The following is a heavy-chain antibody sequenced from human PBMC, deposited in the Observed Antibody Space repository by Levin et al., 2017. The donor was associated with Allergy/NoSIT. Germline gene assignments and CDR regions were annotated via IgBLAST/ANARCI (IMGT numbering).Heavy chain of an antibody. CDR2: INHSGST. V-gene: IGHV4-34*01. J-gene: IGHJ6*03. CDR3: ARGIHCSGGSCYAPYYYYYMDG. D-gene: IGHD2-15*01. Sequence: SQTLSLTCAVYGGSFSGYYWSWIRQPPGKGLEWIGEINHSGSTNYNPSLKSRVTISVDTSKNQFSLKLSSVTAADTAVYYCARGIHCSGGSCYAPYYYYYMDGWGKGTTVTVSS. CDR1: GGSFSGYY.